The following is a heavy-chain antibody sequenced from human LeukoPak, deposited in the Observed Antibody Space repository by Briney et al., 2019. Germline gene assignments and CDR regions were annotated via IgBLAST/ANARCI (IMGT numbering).Heavy chain of an antibody. Sequence: PGGSLRLSCAASGLTFSSYGMHWVRQAPGKGLEWVAFIRYDGSNKYYADSVKGRFTISRDNSKNTLYLQMNSLRAEDTAVYYCAKDHITMVRGVTSQTDYWGQGPLVTVSS. CDR2: IRYDGSNK. CDR1: GLTFSSYG. J-gene: IGHJ4*02. D-gene: IGHD3-10*01. CDR3: AKDHITMVRGVTSQTDY. V-gene: IGHV3-30*02.